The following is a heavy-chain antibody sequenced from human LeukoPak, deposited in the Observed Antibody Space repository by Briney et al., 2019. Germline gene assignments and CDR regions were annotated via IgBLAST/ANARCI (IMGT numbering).Heavy chain of an antibody. Sequence: PSETLSLTCTVSGGSISRSSYYWGWIRQPPGKGLEWIGSIYYSGSTYYNPSLKSRVTISVDTSKNQFSLTLSSVTAADTAMYYCARRGHYYDTNGYYYFDYWGQGTLVTVSS. J-gene: IGHJ4*02. CDR3: ARRGHYYDTNGYYYFDY. CDR2: IYYSGST. D-gene: IGHD3-22*01. CDR1: GGSISRSSYY. V-gene: IGHV4-39*07.